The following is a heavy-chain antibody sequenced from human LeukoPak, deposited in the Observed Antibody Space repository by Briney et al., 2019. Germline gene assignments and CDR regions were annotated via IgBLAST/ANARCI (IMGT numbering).Heavy chain of an antibody. Sequence: ASETLSLTCTVSGGSISSYYWSWVRQPAAKGLEWLGRVYPSGSANYNPSLKSRVTISVDKSKNQFSLKLSSVTAADTAVYYCAREGPQSWAIFGVVILYYFDYWGQGTLVTVSS. D-gene: IGHD3-3*01. CDR2: VYPSGSA. CDR1: GGSISSYY. V-gene: IGHV4-4*07. J-gene: IGHJ4*02. CDR3: AREGPQSWAIFGVVILYYFDY.